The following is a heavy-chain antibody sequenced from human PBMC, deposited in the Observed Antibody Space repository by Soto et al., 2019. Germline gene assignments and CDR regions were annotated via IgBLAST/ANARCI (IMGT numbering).Heavy chain of an antibody. CDR1: GFTFSSYE. J-gene: IGHJ6*02. CDR3: VSLGGYYYYYGMDV. CDR2: ISSSGSTI. Sequence: GGSLRLSCAASGFTFSSYEMNWVRQAPGKGLEWVSYISSSGSTIYYADSVKGRFAISRDNAKNSLYLQMNSLRAEDTAVYYCVSLGGYYYYYGMDVWGQGTTVTVSS. V-gene: IGHV3-48*03. D-gene: IGHD3-16*01.